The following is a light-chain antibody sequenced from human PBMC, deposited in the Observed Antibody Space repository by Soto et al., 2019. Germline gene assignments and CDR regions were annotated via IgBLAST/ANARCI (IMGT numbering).Light chain of an antibody. CDR1: QSISTY. V-gene: IGKV1-39*01. Sequence: DIQMTQSPSSLSASVGDRVSITCRASQSISTYLNWYQQKPGKAPKLLIYDASSLQSGVPFRFSGSESGTDFALTISSLQPEDFAIYYCHQSYSTPWTFGHGTKVEVK. CDR3: HQSYSTPWT. CDR2: DAS. J-gene: IGKJ1*01.